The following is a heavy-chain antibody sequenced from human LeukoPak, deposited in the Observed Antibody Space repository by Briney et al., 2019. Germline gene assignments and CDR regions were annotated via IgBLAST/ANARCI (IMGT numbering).Heavy chain of an antibody. V-gene: IGHV3-23*01. D-gene: IGHD6-13*01. Sequence: GGSLRLSCAASGFTFAIHAMTWVRQAPGKGLEWVSGISGDGASTHYAESVKGQFTISRDNSQNTLFLQMNSLRVEDTAIYYCAKAPSIAAAGTFDYWGQGTLVTVSS. CDR2: ISGDGAST. J-gene: IGHJ4*02. CDR3: AKAPSIAAAGTFDY. CDR1: GFTFAIHA.